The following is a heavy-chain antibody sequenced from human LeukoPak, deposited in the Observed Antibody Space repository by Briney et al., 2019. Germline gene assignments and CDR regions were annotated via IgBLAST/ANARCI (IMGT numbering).Heavy chain of an antibody. CDR1: GYTLTNYG. J-gene: IGHJ4*02. CDR3: ARDGDDYVWGSYRYTEDFDY. D-gene: IGHD3-16*02. V-gene: IGHV1-18*01. CDR2: ISAYNGNT. Sequence: GASVKVSCKASGYTLTNYGISWVRQAPGQGLEWMGWISAYNGNTNYAQKLQGRVTMTTDTSTSTAYMELRSLRSDDTAVYYCARDGDDYVWGSYRYTEDFDYWGQGTLVTVSS.